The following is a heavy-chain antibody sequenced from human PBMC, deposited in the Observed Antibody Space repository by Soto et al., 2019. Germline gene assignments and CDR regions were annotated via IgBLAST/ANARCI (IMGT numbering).Heavy chain of an antibody. CDR2: VCSSGST. Sequence: SETLSLTCYVSGGSVSSFCWTWIRQSPGKGLESIAYVCSSGSTNYNPSLESRVAISLDTSKNQFSLILSPVTAADTAVYYCAAMLIVGATPYYFEYWDEGNLVTVSS. V-gene: IGHV4-4*08. J-gene: IGHJ4*01. CDR1: GGSVSSFC. CDR3: AAMLIVGATPYYFEY. D-gene: IGHD1-26*01.